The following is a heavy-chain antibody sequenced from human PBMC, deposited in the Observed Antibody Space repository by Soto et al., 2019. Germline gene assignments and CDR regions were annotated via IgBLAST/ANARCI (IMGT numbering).Heavy chain of an antibody. CDR3: AAYSHKGY. V-gene: IGHV3-66*01. Sequence: EEQLVESGGDLVQPGGSLRLSCAASGFTVSNNYMSWVRQAPGKGLEWVSLIYSGGSTYYADSVKGRFTISRDSSKNTQYLKKNSLRAEDTAIYYCAAYSHKGYWGQGTLVTVSS. CDR2: IYSGGST. J-gene: IGHJ4*02. D-gene: IGHD3-16*01. CDR1: GFTVSNNY.